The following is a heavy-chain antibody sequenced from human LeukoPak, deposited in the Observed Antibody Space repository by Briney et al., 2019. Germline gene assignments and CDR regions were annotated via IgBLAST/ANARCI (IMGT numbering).Heavy chain of an antibody. CDR1: GLTFSRHW. J-gene: IGHJ4*02. CDR3: GRDFGGYNTIDY. CDR2: IKSDGSRT. Sequence: PGGSLRLSCAASGLTFSRHWMHWVRQAPGKGLVWVSRIKSDGSRTNYADAVKGRFTNSKNNAKNTLHLQMNSLRAEDTAVYYCGRDFGGYNTIDYWGQGTLVTVSS. D-gene: IGHD1-1*01. V-gene: IGHV3-74*01.